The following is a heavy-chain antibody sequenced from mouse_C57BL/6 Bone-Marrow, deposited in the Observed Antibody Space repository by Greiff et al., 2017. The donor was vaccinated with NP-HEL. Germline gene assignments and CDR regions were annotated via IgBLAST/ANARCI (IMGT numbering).Heavy chain of an antibody. CDR1: GFTFSSYA. CDR3: AREGTMITRGGDFDY. CDR2: ISDGGSYT. Sequence: EVKLVESGGGLVKPGGSLKLSCAASGFTFSSYAMSWVRQTPGQRLEWVATISDGGSYTYYPDNVKGRFTISRDNAKNNLYLQLSHLTSEDTAMYYCAREGTMITRGGDFDYWGQGTTLTVSS. V-gene: IGHV5-4*01. D-gene: IGHD2-4*01. J-gene: IGHJ2*01.